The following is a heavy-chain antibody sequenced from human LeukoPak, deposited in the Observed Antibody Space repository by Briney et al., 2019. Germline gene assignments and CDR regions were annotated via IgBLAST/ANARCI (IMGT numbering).Heavy chain of an antibody. V-gene: IGHV1-69*06. D-gene: IGHD3-22*01. CDR1: GGTFSSYA. Sequence: GASVKVSCKASGGTFSSYAISWVRQAPGQGLEWMGGIIPIFGTANYAQKFQGRVTITADKSTSTAYMELSSLRSEDTAVYYCARAPYYYDSSGYYLGVWWGQGTLVTVSS. CDR2: IIPIFGTA. CDR3: ARAPYYYDSSGYYLGVW. J-gene: IGHJ4*02.